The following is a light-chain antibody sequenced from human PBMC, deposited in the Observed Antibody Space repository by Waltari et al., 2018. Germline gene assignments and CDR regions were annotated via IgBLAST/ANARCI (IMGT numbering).Light chain of an antibody. Sequence: QSALTQPASVSGSPGQSIAISCTGTSSDVGDYDYVCWYQQRPGKAPKLLVSVVSNRPSGVSTRFFGSKSGNTASLTISGLQAEDEADYYCASYTATSTPYVFGTGTKVTVL. V-gene: IGLV2-14*01. J-gene: IGLJ1*01. CDR1: SSDVGDYDY. CDR3: ASYTATSTPYV. CDR2: VVS.